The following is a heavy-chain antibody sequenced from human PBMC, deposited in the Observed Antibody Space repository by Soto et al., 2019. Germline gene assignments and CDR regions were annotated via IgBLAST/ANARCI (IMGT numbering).Heavy chain of an antibody. CDR2: ISAHNGKP. D-gene: IGHD3-10*01. CDR3: ARGRYGGY. V-gene: IGHV1-18*01. J-gene: IGHJ4*02. CDR1: GYAFTTYG. Sequence: QVHLVQSGAEVKKPGASVKVSCKGSGYAFTTYGITWVRQAPGQGLEWMGWISAHNGKPNYAPELQGIVRVTRETSTCTAYMERRSWRSDDTAVYYCARGRYGGYWGQGALVTVAS.